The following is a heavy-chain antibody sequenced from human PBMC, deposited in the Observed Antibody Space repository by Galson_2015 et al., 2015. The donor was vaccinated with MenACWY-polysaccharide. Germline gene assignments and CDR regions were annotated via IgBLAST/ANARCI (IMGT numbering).Heavy chain of an antibody. CDR3: ARRLAY. J-gene: IGHJ4*02. V-gene: IGHV3-48*04. CDR1: GFSFSSYR. Sequence: SLRLSCAASGFSFSSYRMNWVRQAPGKGLEWISYISSSGATIFYADSVKGRFTISRDNAKNSLYLEMNSLRAEDTAVYYCARRLAYWGQGTLVTVSS. CDR2: ISSSGATI.